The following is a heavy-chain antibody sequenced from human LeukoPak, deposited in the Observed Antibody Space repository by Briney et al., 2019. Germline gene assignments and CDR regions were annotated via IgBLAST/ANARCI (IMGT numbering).Heavy chain of an antibody. V-gene: IGHV4-4*02. CDR3: ARAFLVGYSPEEYFFDY. J-gene: IGHJ4*02. D-gene: IGHD2-15*01. Sequence: SETLSLTCTVSGGSIRSSNWWGWVRQTPGKGLECIDEVYHDGTTNYNPPLKGRLTLQVDKSKNQFSLRLQSVTAADTAVYYCARAFLVGYSPEEYFFDYWGQGTLVTVSS. CDR2: VYHDGTT. CDR1: GGSIRSSNW.